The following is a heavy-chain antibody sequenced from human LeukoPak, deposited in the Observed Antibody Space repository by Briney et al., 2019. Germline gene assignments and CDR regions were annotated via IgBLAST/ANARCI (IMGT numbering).Heavy chain of an antibody. CDR3: ARGDVDYDILTGWVPNGGYYYMDV. J-gene: IGHJ6*03. V-gene: IGHV4-61*02. CDR2: IYTSGST. CDR1: GGSISSGSYY. Sequence: SQTLSLTCTVSGGSISSGSYYWSWIRQSAGKGLEWIGRIYTSGSTNYNPSLKSRVTISVDTSKNQFSLKLSSVTAADTAVYYCARGDVDYDILTGWVPNGGYYYMDVWGKGTTVTISS. D-gene: IGHD3-9*01.